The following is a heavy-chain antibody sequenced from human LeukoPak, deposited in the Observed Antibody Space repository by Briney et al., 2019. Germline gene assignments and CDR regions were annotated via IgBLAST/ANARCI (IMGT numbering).Heavy chain of an antibody. CDR3: ARAVGTTTGLFDY. V-gene: IGHV4-38-2*02. D-gene: IGHD1-26*01. CDR1: GYSISSGFY. CDR2: IHYSKIT. J-gene: IGHJ4*02. Sequence: ASETLSLTCTVSGYSISSGFYWGWIRQSPGKGLDWIGSIHYSKITFYNPSLKSRVTMSLDTSKNRFSLNLNSVTAADTAVYYCARAVGTTTGLFDYWGQGALVTVSS.